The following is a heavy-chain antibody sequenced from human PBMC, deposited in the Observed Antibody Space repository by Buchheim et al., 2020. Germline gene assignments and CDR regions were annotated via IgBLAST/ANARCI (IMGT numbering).Heavy chain of an antibody. CDR2: IKQDGSAK. CDR3: AREGDAFDL. J-gene: IGHJ3*01. CDR1: GFRISNHY. Sequence: EVQLVESGGGLVQPGGSLRLSCAASGFRISNHYMSWVRQSPGKGLEWVTNIKQDGSAKYYVDFVRGRFTISRDKAKNSVYLQMNSLRAEDSAVYYCAREGDAFDLWGQGT. V-gene: IGHV3-7*03.